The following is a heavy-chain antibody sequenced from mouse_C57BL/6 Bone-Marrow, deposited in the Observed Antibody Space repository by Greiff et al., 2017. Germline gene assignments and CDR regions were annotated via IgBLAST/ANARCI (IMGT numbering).Heavy chain of an antibody. CDR1: GYSFTGYY. V-gene: IGHV1-42*01. CDR2: INPSTGGT. CDR3: ARRVFDY. J-gene: IGHJ2*01. Sequence: EVQVVESGPELVKPGASVKISCKASGYSFTGYYMNWVKQSPEKSLEWIGEINPSTGGTTYNQKFKAKATLTVDKSSSTAYMQLKSLTSEDSAVYYCARRVFDYWGQGTTLTVSS.